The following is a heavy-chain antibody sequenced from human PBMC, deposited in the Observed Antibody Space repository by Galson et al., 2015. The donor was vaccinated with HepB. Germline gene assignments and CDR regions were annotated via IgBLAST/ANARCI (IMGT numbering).Heavy chain of an antibody. J-gene: IGHJ6*02. CDR2: ISYDGSNK. V-gene: IGHV3-30-3*01. Sequence: SLRLSCAASGFTFSSYAMHWVRQAPGKGLEWVAVISYDGSNKYYADSVKGRFTIPRDNSKNTLYLQMNSLRAEDTAVYYCARESGDVVVVTAISVGYGMDVSGQGTTVTASS. CDR1: GFTFSSYA. CDR3: ARESGDVVVVTAISVGYGMDV. D-gene: IGHD2-21*02.